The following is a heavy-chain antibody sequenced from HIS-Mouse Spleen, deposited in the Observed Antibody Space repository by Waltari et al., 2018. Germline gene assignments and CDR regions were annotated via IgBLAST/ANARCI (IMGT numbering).Heavy chain of an antibody. D-gene: IGHD6-13*01. CDR3: AREIPYSSSWYDWYFDL. Sequence: QLQLQESGPGLVKPSETLSLTCTVSGGSISSSSYYWGWIRQPPGKGLEWIGSINYSGSTYYNPSLKSRVTISVATSKNRFSLKLSSVTAADTPVYYCAREIPYSSSWYDWYFDLWGRGTLVTVSS. J-gene: IGHJ2*01. V-gene: IGHV4-39*07. CDR2: INYSGST. CDR1: GGSISSSSYY.